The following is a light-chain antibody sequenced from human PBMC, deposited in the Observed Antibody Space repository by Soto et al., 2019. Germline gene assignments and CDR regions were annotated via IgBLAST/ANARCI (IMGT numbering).Light chain of an antibody. V-gene: IGKV1-9*01. CDR1: QGISSY. J-gene: IGKJ2*01. CDR3: QQYNSYQHT. CDR2: AAS. Sequence: IQLTQSPSSLSASVGDRVTITCRASQGISSYLAWYQQKPGKAPKLLIYAASTLQSGVPSRFSGSGSGTEFTLTITSLQPDDFATYYCQQYNSYQHTFGQGTKVDIK.